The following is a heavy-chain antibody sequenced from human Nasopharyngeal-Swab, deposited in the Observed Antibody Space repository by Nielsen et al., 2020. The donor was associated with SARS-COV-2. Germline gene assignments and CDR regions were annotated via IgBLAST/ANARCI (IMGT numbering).Heavy chain of an antibody. CDR1: GGPISSSSYY. Sequence: SETLSLTCSVSGGPISSSSYYWGWIRQPPGKGLEWIGSMYYSGSTYYNPSLKSRVTISVDTSKNQFSLKLSSVTAADTAVYYCATHYYDILTGYYPGWFDPWGQGTLVTVSS. CDR2: MYYSGST. D-gene: IGHD3-9*01. V-gene: IGHV4-39*01. CDR3: ATHYYDILTGYYPGWFDP. J-gene: IGHJ5*02.